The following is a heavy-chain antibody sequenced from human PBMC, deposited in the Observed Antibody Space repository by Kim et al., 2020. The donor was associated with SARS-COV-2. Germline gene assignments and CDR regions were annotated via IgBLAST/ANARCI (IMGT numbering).Heavy chain of an antibody. Sequence: ASVKVSCKASGYTFTSYYMHWVRQAPGQGLEWMGIINPSGGSTSYAQKFQGRVTMTRDTSTSTVYMELSSLRSEDTAVYYCARGDDILTGYFGLGPLDWGQGTLVTVSS. J-gene: IGHJ4*02. CDR2: INPSGGST. CDR3: ARGDDILTGYFGLGPLD. V-gene: IGHV1-46*01. D-gene: IGHD3-9*01. CDR1: GYTFTSYY.